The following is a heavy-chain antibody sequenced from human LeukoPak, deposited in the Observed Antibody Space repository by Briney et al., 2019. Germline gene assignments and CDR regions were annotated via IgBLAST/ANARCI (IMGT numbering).Heavy chain of an antibody. CDR3: ARGAYSRGWTTFDY. D-gene: IGHD6-19*01. V-gene: IGHV3-30*04. CDR1: GITFSSYA. J-gene: IGHJ4*02. Sequence: GGSLRLSCAASGITFSSYAMHWVRQAPGKGLEWVAVISYDGSNKYYADSVKGRFTISRDNSKNTLYVQMNSLRAEDTAVYYCARGAYSRGWTTFDYWGQGILVTVSS. CDR2: ISYDGSNK.